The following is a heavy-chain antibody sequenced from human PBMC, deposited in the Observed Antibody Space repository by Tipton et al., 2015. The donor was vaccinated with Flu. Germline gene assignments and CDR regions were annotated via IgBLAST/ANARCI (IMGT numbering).Heavy chain of an antibody. J-gene: IGHJ6*02. CDR2: IHYSGNN. V-gene: IGHV4-59*08. CDR1: GASISSYY. Sequence: TLSLTCTVSGASISSYYWNWIRQAPGKGLEWIGYIHYSGNNNYNPSLRSRVTMSVDTSKNQFSLKLSSVTAADTAVYYCARIKYYYAMDVWGQGTTVTVSS. CDR3: ARIKYYYAMDV.